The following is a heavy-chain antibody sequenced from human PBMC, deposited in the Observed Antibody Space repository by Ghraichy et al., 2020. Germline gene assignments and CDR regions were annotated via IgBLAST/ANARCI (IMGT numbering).Heavy chain of an antibody. D-gene: IGHD4-17*01. Sequence: LSLTCAASGFTFSSYGMHWVRQAPGKGLEWVAVIWYDGSNKYYADSVKGRFTISRDNSKNTLYLQMNSLRAEDTAVYYCARDARYGDYESYYYYYGMDVWGQGTTVTVSS. V-gene: IGHV3-33*01. CDR1: GFTFSSYG. CDR3: ARDARYGDYESYYYYYGMDV. CDR2: IWYDGSNK. J-gene: IGHJ6*02.